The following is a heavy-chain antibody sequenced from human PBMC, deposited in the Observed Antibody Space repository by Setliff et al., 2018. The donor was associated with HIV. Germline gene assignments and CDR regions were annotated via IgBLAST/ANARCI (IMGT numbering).Heavy chain of an antibody. Sequence: SETLSLTCTVSSGSISDSRYYWGWIRQAPGKGLEWIGSIYYSGSLYYSPSLKSRLTVSVDTSKNQFSLTLSAVTAADTAVYYCARHGSNWFDPWGQGTQVTVSS. CDR3: ARHGSNWFDP. CDR1: SGSISDSRYY. CDR2: IYYSGSL. D-gene: IGHD3-10*01. V-gene: IGHV4-39*01. J-gene: IGHJ5*02.